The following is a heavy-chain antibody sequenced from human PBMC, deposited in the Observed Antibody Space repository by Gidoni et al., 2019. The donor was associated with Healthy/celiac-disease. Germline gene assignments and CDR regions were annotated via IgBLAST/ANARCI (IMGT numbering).Heavy chain of an antibody. V-gene: IGHV1-8*01. CDR3: ARGGYCGGDCYSSRFDP. CDR2: MNPNSGNT. D-gene: IGHD2-21*02. Sequence: QVQLVQSGAEVTKPGASVKVSCTASGYTFTSYDINWVRQATGQGLEWMGWMNPNSGNTGYAQKFQGRVTMTRNTSISTAYMELSSLRSEDTAVYYCARGGYCGGDCYSSRFDPWGQGTLVTVSS. J-gene: IGHJ5*02. CDR1: GYTFTSYD.